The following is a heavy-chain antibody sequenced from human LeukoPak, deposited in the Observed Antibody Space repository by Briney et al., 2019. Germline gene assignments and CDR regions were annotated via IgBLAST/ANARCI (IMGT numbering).Heavy chain of an antibody. D-gene: IGHD1-1*01. CDR2: ISSSSSNI. J-gene: IGHJ6*03. CDR1: VFTFSTYN. V-gene: IGHV3-21*01. CDR3: ARDRLLEDRDYSYYYYMDV. Sequence: GGSLRLSCAASVFTFSTYNMNCVREAPGRGLEWVSSISSSSSNIYYADSVKGRFTISRDNAKNSLYLQTNSLRAEDTAVYHCARDRLLEDRDYSYYYYMDVWGKGTTVTVSS.